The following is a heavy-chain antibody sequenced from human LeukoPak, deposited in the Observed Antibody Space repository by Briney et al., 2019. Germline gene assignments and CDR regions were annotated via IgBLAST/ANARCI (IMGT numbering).Heavy chain of an antibody. D-gene: IGHD2-21*01. CDR1: GFTFSNYD. Sequence: PGGSLRLPCAASGFTFSNYDMNWVRQAPGKGPEWVSSISGSSSSIYYADSVKGRFTISRDNAKNSLYLRMNSLRADDTAIYYCAKDGWWCKYWGQGTLVTVSS. CDR2: ISGSSSSI. V-gene: IGHV3-21*01. CDR3: AKDGWWCKY. J-gene: IGHJ4*02.